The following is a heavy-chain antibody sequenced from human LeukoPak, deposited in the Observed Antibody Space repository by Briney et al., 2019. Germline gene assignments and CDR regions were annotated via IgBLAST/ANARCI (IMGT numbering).Heavy chain of an antibody. J-gene: IGHJ4*02. CDR2: IWYDGSNK. Sequence: PGRSLRLSCAASGFTFSSYGMHWARQAPGKGLEWVAVIWYDGSNKYYADSVKGRFTISRDNSKNTLYLQMNSLRAEDTAVYYCARVWGSSGLDYWGQGTLVTVSS. CDR3: ARVWGSSGLDY. D-gene: IGHD6-19*01. V-gene: IGHV3-33*01. CDR1: GFTFSSYG.